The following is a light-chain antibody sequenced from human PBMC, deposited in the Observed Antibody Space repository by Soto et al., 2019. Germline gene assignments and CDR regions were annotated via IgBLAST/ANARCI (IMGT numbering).Light chain of an antibody. Sequence: DIVMTQSPLSLPATPGEPASISCRSSQSLLHSNGYNYLDWYLQKQGRAPKXXIYAASILQSGVPSRFSGSGSGTDFTLTITSLQPEDFATYYCHQLNSFPITFGQGTRLEIK. V-gene: IGKV2-28*01. CDR3: HQLNSFPIT. CDR2: AAS. J-gene: IGKJ5*01. CDR1: QSLLHSNGYNY.